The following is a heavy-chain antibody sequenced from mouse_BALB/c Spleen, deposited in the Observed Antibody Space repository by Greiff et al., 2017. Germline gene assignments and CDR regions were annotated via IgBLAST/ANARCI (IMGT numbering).Heavy chain of an antibody. V-gene: IGHV5-6-5*01. Sequence: EVQLVESGGGLVKPGGSLKLSCAASGFTFSSYAMSWVRQTPEKRLEWVASISSGGSTYYPDSVKGRFTISRDNARNILYLQMSSLRSEDTAMYYCARGRDYYGSSYGFAYWGQGTLVTVSA. D-gene: IGHD1-1*01. J-gene: IGHJ3*01. CDR2: ISSGGST. CDR3: ARGRDYYGSSYGFAY. CDR1: GFTFSSYA.